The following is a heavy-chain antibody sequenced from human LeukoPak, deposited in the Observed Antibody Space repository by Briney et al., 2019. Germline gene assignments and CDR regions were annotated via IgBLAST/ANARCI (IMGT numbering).Heavy chain of an antibody. CDR1: GFTFNSYA. D-gene: IGHD6-25*01. V-gene: IGHV3-23*01. CDR3: AKWPPSSGGIMDS. Sequence: GGSLRLSCAASGFTFNSYAMSWVRQAPGKGLEWVSGISASGGSTYYADSVKGRFTISRDNSENTLYLLMNSLRAEDTAVYYCAKWPPSSGGIMDSWGQGPLVTVSS. J-gene: IGHJ4*02. CDR2: ISASGGST.